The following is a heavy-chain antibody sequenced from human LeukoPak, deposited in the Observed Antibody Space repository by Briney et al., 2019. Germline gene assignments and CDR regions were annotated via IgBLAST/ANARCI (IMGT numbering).Heavy chain of an antibody. CDR1: GGSISSSSYY. CDR3: ARPGIAATGTGLAY. CDR2: IYYRGST. D-gene: IGHD6-13*01. Sequence: SETLSLTCTVSGGSISSSSYYWGWIRQPPGKGLEWIGSIYYRGSTYYNPSLRSRVTLSVDTSKNQFSLKLNFMTAADTAVYYCARPGIAATGTGLAYWGQGTLVTVSS. J-gene: IGHJ4*02. V-gene: IGHV4-39*01.